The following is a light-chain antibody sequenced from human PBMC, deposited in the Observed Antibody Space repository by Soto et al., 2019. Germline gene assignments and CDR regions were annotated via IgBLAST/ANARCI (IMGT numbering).Light chain of an antibody. V-gene: IGLV1-40*01. CDR2: RNN. J-gene: IGLJ3*02. Sequence: QSVLTQPPSVSGAPGQRVTISCTGSSSNIGAGYDVHWYQQLPGTAPKLLIYRNNNRPSGVPDRFSGSKSGTSAPLAITGLQAEDEADYYCHSYDSSLSGSVFGGGTKLTVL. CDR3: HSYDSSLSGSV. CDR1: SSNIGAGYD.